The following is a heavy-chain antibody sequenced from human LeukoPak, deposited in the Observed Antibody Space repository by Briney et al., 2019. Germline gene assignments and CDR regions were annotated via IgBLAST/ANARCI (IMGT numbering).Heavy chain of an antibody. Sequence: PGGSLRLSCAASGFTFSDYYMTWIRQAPGKGLEWVSYISSSGSNKYYADSVKGRFTISRDNAKNSLYLQMNSLRAEDTAAYYCARDYGSGSYPDAFDIWGLGTMVTVSS. V-gene: IGHV3-11*01. J-gene: IGHJ3*02. CDR2: ISSSGSNK. CDR1: GFTFSDYY. D-gene: IGHD3-10*01. CDR3: ARDYGSGSYPDAFDI.